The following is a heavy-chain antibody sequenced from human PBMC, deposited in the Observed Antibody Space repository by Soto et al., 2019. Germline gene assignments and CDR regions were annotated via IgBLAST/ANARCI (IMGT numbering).Heavy chain of an antibody. CDR1: GGSFSGYY. CDR2: INHSGST. V-gene: IGHV4-34*01. D-gene: IGHD2-2*01. CDR3: ASYGLGPAAFMDV. Sequence: SETLSLTCAVYGGSFSGYYWSWIRQPPGKGLEWIGEINHSGSTNYNPSLKSRVTISVDTSKNQFSLKLSSVTAADTAVYYCASYGLGPAAFMDVWGQGTTVTVSS. J-gene: IGHJ6*02.